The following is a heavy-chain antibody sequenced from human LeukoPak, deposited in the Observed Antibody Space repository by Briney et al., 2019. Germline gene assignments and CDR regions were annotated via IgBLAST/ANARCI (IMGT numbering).Heavy chain of an antibody. Sequence: GGSLRLSCAASGFTFSSYGMHWVRQAPGKGLEWVAVISYDGSNKYYADSVKGRFTISRDNSKNTLYLQMNSLRAEDTAVYYCANAVAGTWGIFDYWGQGTLVTVSS. CDR1: GFTFSSYG. J-gene: IGHJ4*02. CDR3: ANAVAGTWGIFDY. V-gene: IGHV3-30*18. D-gene: IGHD6-19*01. CDR2: ISYDGSNK.